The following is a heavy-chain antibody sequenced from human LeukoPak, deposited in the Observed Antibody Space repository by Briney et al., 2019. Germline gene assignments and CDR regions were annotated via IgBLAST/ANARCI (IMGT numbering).Heavy chain of an antibody. CDR1: GFPFNTYA. V-gene: IGHV3-23*01. Sequence: GGSLRLSCAASGFPFNTYAMSWVRQAPGKGLEWVSGIIASGGSTYYADSVKGRFTISRDNSKNTLYLQMNSLRAEDTAVYYCAKDYYGGDSHYYGMDVWGQGTTVTVSS. D-gene: IGHD4-23*01. CDR3: AKDYYGGDSHYYGMDV. J-gene: IGHJ6*02. CDR2: IIASGGST.